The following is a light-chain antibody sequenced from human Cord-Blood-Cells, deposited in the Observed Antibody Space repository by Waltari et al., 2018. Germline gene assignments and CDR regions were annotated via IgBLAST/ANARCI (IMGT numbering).Light chain of an antibody. Sequence: QSALTQPASVSGSPGQSITISCTGTSSAGGGYNFVSWYQQHPGKAPKLMIYDVSKRPSGVSNRFSGSKSGNTASLTISGLQAEDEADYYCSSYTSSSRVFGGGTKLTVL. V-gene: IGLV2-14*01. CDR2: DVS. J-gene: IGLJ3*02. CDR3: SSYTSSSRV. CDR1: SSAGGGYNF.